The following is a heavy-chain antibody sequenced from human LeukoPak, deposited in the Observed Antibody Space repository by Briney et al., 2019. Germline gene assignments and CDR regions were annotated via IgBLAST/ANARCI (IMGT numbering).Heavy chain of an antibody. Sequence: ASVKVSCKTSGYTFTNYNIHWVRQAPGQGLEWMGVINPSGGSTSYPQKFQGRVTMTRDTSTSTVYMELSSLRSEDTAVYYCARFVKTVTAFDYWGQGTLVTVS. CDR2: INPSGGST. CDR1: GYTFTNYN. J-gene: IGHJ4*02. CDR3: ARFVKTVTAFDY. D-gene: IGHD4-11*01. V-gene: IGHV1-46*01.